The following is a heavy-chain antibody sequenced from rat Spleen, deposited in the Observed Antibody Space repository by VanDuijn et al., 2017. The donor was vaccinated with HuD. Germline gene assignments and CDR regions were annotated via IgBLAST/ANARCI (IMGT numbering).Heavy chain of an antibody. J-gene: IGHJ2*01. CDR1: GFTFSNYV. CDR2: ISTGGGNT. CDR3: ARPNYGGYSELGY. V-gene: IGHV5S13*01. D-gene: IGHD1-11*01. Sequence: EVQLVESGGGLVQPGRSVKLSCAGSGFTFSNYVMGWVGEAPTKGLEWIASISTGGGNTYYRDSVKGRFTISRDNAKNTQYLQMDSLRSEDTATYYCARPNYGGYSELGYWGQGVMVTVSS.